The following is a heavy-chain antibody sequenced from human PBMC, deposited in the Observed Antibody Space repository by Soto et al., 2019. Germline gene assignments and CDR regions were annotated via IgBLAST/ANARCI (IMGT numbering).Heavy chain of an antibody. D-gene: IGHD1-1*01. Sequence: GGSLRLSCAASGFTFSSYAMSWVRQAPGKGLEWVSAISGSGGSTYYADSVKGRFTISRDNSKNTLYLQMNSLRAEDTAVYYCAKAGTTGTTHYYYYYMDVWGKGTTVTSP. J-gene: IGHJ6*03. CDR2: ISGSGGST. CDR1: GFTFSSYA. CDR3: AKAGTTGTTHYYYYYMDV. V-gene: IGHV3-23*01.